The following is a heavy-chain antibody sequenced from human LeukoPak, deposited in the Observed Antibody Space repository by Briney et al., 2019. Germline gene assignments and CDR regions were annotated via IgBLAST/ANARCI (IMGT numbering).Heavy chain of an antibody. Sequence: SVKVSCKASGGTFSSYAISWVRQAPGQGLEWMGGIIPIFGTANYAQKFQGRVTITADESTSTAYMELSSLRSEDTAVYYCARRSGYYDSSGPDYYYGMDVWGQGTTVTVSS. V-gene: IGHV1-69*13. CDR2: IIPIFGTA. CDR3: ARRSGYYDSSGPDYYYGMDV. D-gene: IGHD3-22*01. J-gene: IGHJ6*02. CDR1: GGTFSSYA.